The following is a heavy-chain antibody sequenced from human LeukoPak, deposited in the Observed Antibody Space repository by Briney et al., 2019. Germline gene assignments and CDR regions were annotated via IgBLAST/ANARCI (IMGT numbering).Heavy chain of an antibody. CDR3: ARWLSYYDILTGYFRWFDP. CDR1: GGSFSGYY. D-gene: IGHD3-9*01. CDR2: INHSGST. J-gene: IGHJ5*02. V-gene: IGHV4-34*01. Sequence: SETLSLTCAVYGGSFSGYYWSWIRQAPGKGLEWIREINHSGSTNYNPSLKSRVTISVDTSKNQFSLKLSSVTAADTAVYYCARWLSYYDILTGYFRWFDPWGQGTLVTVSS.